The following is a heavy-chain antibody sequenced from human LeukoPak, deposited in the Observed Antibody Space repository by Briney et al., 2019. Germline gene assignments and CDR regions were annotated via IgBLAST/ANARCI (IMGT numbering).Heavy chain of an antibody. J-gene: IGHJ3*02. D-gene: IGHD4-17*01. CDR1: GGSISSYY. V-gene: IGHV4-59*01. CDR3: AREPQGGDHAFDI. CDR2: IYYSGST. Sequence: SETLSLTCTVSGGSISSYYWSWIRQPPGKGLEWIGYIYYSGSTNYNPSLKSRVTISVDTSKNQFSLKLSSVTAADTAVYYCAREPQGGDHAFDIWGQGTMVTVSS.